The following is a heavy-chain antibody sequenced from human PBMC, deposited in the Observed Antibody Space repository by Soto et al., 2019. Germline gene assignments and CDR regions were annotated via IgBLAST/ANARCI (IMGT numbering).Heavy chain of an antibody. CDR3: AKQRADYGSGADTFYFDS. V-gene: IGHV3-23*01. J-gene: IGHJ4*02. Sequence: GSLRLSCTVSGVTFSNYAMNWVRQAPGKGLEWVSSLSGSGGTTYYADSVKGRFIISRDNSKNTLYLLMNSLRAEDTALYYCAKQRADYGSGADTFYFDSWGQGALVTVSS. CDR2: LSGSGGTT. CDR1: GVTFSNYA. D-gene: IGHD3-10*01.